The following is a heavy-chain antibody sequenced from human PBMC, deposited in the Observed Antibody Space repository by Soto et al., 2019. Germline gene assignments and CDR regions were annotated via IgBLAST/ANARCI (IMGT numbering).Heavy chain of an antibody. V-gene: IGHV1-69*05. J-gene: IGHJ5*02. D-gene: IGHD5-18*01. CDR1: GDTFSNYA. Sequence: SVKVSCKASGDTFSNYALTWVRQAPGQGLEWMGWIIALSGTPNYAQKFQGRVTMTTDKSTTTVYMELRSLRSDDTAVYYCTRGTQLWSWGQGTLVTVPS. CDR2: IIALSGTP. CDR3: TRGTQLWS.